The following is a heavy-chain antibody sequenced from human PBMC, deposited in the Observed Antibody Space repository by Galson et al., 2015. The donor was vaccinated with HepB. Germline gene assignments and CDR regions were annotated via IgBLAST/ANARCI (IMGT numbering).Heavy chain of an antibody. CDR3: AKDGRGYSYGYRAVAGLELVSGFAFFDY. V-gene: IGHV3-30*18. CDR2: ISYDGSNK. J-gene: IGHJ4*02. CDR1: GFTFSSYG. D-gene: IGHD5-18*01. Sequence: SLRLSCAASGFTFSSYGMHWVRQAPGKGLEWVAVISYDGSNKYYADSVKGRFTISRDNSKNTLYLQMNSLRAEDTAVYYCAKDGRGYSYGYRAVAGLELVSGFAFFDYWGQGTLVTVSS.